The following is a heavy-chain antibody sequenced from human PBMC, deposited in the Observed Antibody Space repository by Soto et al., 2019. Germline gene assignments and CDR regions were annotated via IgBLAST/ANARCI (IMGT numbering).Heavy chain of an antibody. CDR3: AHRHLGLSVRGVIYYFDY. D-gene: IGHD3-10*01. Sequence: SGPTLVNPTQTLTLTCTFSGFSLSTSGVGVGWIRQPPGKALEWPALIYWDDDKRYSPSLKSRLTITKDTSKNQVVLTMTNMDPVDTATYYCAHRHLGLSVRGVIYYFDYWGQGTLVTVSS. CDR1: GFSLSTSGVG. V-gene: IGHV2-5*02. CDR2: IYWDDDK. J-gene: IGHJ4*02.